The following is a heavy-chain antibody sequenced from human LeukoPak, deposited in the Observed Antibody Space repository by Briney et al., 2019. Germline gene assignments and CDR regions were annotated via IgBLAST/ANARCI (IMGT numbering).Heavy chain of an antibody. J-gene: IGHJ4*02. Sequence: SSETLSLTCAVYGGSFSGYYWSWIRQPPGKGLEWIGEINHSRSTNYNPSLKSRVTISVDTSKNQFSLKLSSVTAADTAVYYCARGSLLGYCSGGSCYSSLSRNYYFDYWGQGTLVTVS. D-gene: IGHD2-15*01. CDR1: GGSFSGYY. CDR3: ARGSLLGYCSGGSCYSSLSRNYYFDY. V-gene: IGHV4-34*01. CDR2: INHSRST.